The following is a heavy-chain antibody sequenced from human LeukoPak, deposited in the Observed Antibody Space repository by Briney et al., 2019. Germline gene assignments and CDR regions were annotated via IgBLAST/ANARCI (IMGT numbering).Heavy chain of an antibody. Sequence: GASVKVSCKTSGYTFTSYGISWVRQAPGQGLEWMGWINAYNGNTYYAQDLQGRVTMTTDASTSTAYMELRSLRSDDTAVYYCARWGLVAPGTYYYYYMDVWGKGTTVTVSS. V-gene: IGHV1-18*01. CDR2: INAYNGNT. J-gene: IGHJ6*03. CDR1: GYTFTSYG. D-gene: IGHD2-2*01. CDR3: ARWGLVAPGTYYYYYMDV.